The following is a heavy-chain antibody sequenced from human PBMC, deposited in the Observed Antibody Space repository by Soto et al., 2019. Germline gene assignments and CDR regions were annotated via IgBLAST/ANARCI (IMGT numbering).Heavy chain of an antibody. CDR3: ARRLERDYYYGMDV. D-gene: IGHD1-1*01. CDR2: ISYDGSNK. V-gene: IGHV3-30-3*01. Sequence: GGSLRLSCAASGFTFSSYAMHWVRQAPGKGLEWVAVISYDGSNKYYADSVKGRFTISRDNSKNTLYLQMNSLRAEDTAVYYCARRLERDYYYGMDVWGQGTTVTVSS. J-gene: IGHJ6*02. CDR1: GFTFSSYA.